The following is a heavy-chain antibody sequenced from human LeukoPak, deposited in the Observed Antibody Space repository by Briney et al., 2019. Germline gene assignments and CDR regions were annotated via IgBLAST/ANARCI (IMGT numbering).Heavy chain of an antibody. D-gene: IGHD6-19*01. CDR2: IYYSGST. Sequence: PSETLSLTCTVSGGSISSSSYYWGWIRQPPGKGLEWIGRIYYSGSTYYNPSLKSRVTISVDTSKNQFSLKLSSVTAADTAVYYCARGGYSSGWSYFDYWGQGTLVTVSS. V-gene: IGHV4-39*07. CDR1: GGSISSSSYY. CDR3: ARGGYSSGWSYFDY. J-gene: IGHJ4*02.